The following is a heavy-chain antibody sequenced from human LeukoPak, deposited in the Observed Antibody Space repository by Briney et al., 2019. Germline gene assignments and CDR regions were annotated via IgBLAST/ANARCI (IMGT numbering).Heavy chain of an antibody. Sequence: ASVKVSCKASGYTFTSYGISWVRQAPGQGLEWMGWISAYNGNTNYAQKLQGRVTMTTDTSTSTAYMELRSLRSDDTAVYYCARSLPDLLVARWGHFDYWGQGTLVTVSS. CDR1: GYTFTSYG. CDR2: ISAYNGNT. CDR3: ARSLPDLLVARWGHFDY. D-gene: IGHD3/OR15-3a*01. V-gene: IGHV1-18*01. J-gene: IGHJ4*02.